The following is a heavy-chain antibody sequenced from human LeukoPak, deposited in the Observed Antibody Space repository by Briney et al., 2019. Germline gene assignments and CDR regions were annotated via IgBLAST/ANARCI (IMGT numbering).Heavy chain of an antibody. CDR3: ARDIGGRYSWYYFDY. V-gene: IGHV4-38-2*02. CDR1: GYSISSGYY. Sequence: PSETLSLTCTVSGYSISSGYYWGWIRLSPGKGLEWIGSIDHSGTTYYYPSLTSRVTISVDTSKNHFSLKMSSVTAADTAVYYCARDIGGRYSWYYFDYWGRGTLVTVSS. D-gene: IGHD2-8*01. CDR2: IDHSGTT. J-gene: IGHJ4*02.